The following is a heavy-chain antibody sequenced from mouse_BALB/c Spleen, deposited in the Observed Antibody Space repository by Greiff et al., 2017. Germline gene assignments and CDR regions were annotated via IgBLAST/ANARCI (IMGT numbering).Heavy chain of an antibody. D-gene: IGHD2-4*01. J-gene: IGHJ3*01. CDR3: ASGDYPAY. V-gene: IGHV1-67*01. CDR1: SYTFTDYA. CDR2: ISTYYGNT. Sequence: VQLHQSGPELVRPGVSVKISCKGSSYTFTDYAMHWVKQSHAKSLEWIGVISTYYGNTNYNQKFKGKATMTVDKSSSTAYMELARLTSEDSAVYYCASGDYPAYWGQGTLVTVSA.